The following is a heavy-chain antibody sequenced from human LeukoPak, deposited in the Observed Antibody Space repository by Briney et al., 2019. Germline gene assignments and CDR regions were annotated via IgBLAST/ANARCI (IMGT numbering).Heavy chain of an antibody. Sequence: GASVKVSCKASGGTFSSYVISWVRQAPGQGLEWVGGTIPNYGTANYAQKFQGRVTITADEPTSTAYMELSSLRSEDTAIYYCAREIGLSSSGWYERMRKRNGLDVWGQGTTVTVSS. J-gene: IGHJ6*02. CDR1: GGTFSSYV. CDR2: TIPNYGTA. D-gene: IGHD6-19*01. V-gene: IGHV1-69*13. CDR3: AREIGLSSSGWYERMRKRNGLDV.